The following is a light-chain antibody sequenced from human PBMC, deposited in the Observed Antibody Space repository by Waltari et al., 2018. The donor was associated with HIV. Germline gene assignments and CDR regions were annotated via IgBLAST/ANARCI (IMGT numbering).Light chain of an antibody. V-gene: IGLV3-1*01. CDR1: KLGDKY. Sequence: SYELTQPSSVSVSPGQTASITCSGDKLGDKYACWYQQKPGQSPVLVIYQDSKRPTGNPERFPGSTAGKPDILTIGGTQAMDEADYYSQAWDSSTGVFGGGTKLTVL. CDR3: QAWDSSTGV. J-gene: IGLJ2*01. CDR2: QDS.